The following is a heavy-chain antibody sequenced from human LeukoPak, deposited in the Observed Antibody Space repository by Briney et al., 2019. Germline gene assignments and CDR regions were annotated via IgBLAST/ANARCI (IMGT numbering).Heavy chain of an antibody. D-gene: IGHD3-16*01. V-gene: IGHV4-59*01. CDR1: GGSISTYY. J-gene: IGHJ3*02. CDR3: ARGAGETLYDAFDI. CDR2: IYYSGTT. Sequence: SETLSLTCTVSGGSISTYYWSWIRQPPGEGLEWIGSIYYSGTTHSNPSLKSRATISVDTSKNHLSLKVSSVTAADTAVYYCARGAGETLYDAFDIWGQGTMVTVSS.